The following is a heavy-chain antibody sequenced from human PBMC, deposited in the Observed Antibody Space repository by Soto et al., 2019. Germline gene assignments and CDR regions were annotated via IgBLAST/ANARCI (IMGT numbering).Heavy chain of an antibody. Sequence: EMQLVESGGGLVQPGGSLRLSCVASGFTFSDHYMDWVRQAPGKRLEWVGRIKNKANSYTTEYAASVKGRFTISRDDSKNSLYLQMNSLKTEDTAVYYCTRVKLYATIPKPGMDVWGQGTTVTVSS. CDR2: IKNKANSYTT. D-gene: IGHD2-8*01. CDR3: TRVKLYATIPKPGMDV. CDR1: GFTFSDHY. V-gene: IGHV3-72*01. J-gene: IGHJ6*02.